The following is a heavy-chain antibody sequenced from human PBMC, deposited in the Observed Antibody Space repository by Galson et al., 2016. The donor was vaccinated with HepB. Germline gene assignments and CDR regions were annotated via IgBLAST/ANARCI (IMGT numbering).Heavy chain of an antibody. CDR3: TADLPDSGAYAHDY. CDR1: GFTFSSYW. V-gene: IGHV3-74*01. CDR2: INSDGSST. J-gene: IGHJ4*02. Sequence: SLRLSCAASGFTFSSYWMHWVRQAPGKGLVWVSRINSDGSSTSYADSVKGRFTISRDNAKNTLYLQMNSLRAEDTAVYYCTADLPDSGAYAHDYWGQGTLVTVSS. D-gene: IGHD4-17*01.